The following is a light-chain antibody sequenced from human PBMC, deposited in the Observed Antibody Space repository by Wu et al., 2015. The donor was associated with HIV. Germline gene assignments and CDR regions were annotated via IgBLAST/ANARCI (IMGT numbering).Light chain of an antibody. J-gene: IGKJ4*01. CDR3: QQRSNWPPKLT. V-gene: IGKV3-11*01. CDR2: GAS. Sequence: EVVMTQSPVTLSVSPGERVTLSCRATESVSSELAWYQQKPGQAPRLLIYGASSRAAGFPARFSGSGSGTDFTLTISSLEPEDFAVYYCQQRSNWPPKLTFGGGTKVEIK. CDR1: ESVSSE.